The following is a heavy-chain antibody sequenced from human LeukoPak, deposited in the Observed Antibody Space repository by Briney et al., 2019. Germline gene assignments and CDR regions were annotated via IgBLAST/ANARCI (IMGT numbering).Heavy chain of an antibody. Sequence: GGSLRLSCAASGFAFASYAMGWVRQPPGKGLEWVSTISESGSQTHYADSVQGRFTISRDNSKNTLHLQMNNLRAEDTAIYYCDGSDFWGQGTLDTVSS. CDR2: ISESGSQT. CDR1: GFAFASYA. D-gene: IGHD3/OR15-3a*01. V-gene: IGHV3-23*01. J-gene: IGHJ4*02. CDR3: DGSDF.